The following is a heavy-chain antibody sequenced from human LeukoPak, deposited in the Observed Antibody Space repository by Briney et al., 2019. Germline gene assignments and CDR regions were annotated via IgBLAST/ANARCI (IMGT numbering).Heavy chain of an antibody. D-gene: IGHD5-18*01. V-gene: IGHV3-23*01. Sequence: PGGSLRLSCAASGFAFSNYGINWVRQAPGKGLEWVSGITGSGVTTYYADSVKGRFTTSRDNSKNTVYLQMDSLRAEDTAIYYCAKDRAWIQFWFWGQETLVTVSS. J-gene: IGHJ4*02. CDR2: ITGSGVTT. CDR3: AKDRAWIQFWF. CDR1: GFAFSNYG.